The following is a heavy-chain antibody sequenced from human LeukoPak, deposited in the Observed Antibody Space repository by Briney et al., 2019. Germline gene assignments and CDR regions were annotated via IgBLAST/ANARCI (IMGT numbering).Heavy chain of an antibody. J-gene: IGHJ4*02. CDR1: GFTFSSYW. V-gene: IGHV3-53*01. CDR2: IYSGGST. D-gene: IGHD6-19*01. CDR3: ARDRVGTSYSSGWYSDY. Sequence: PGGSLRLSCAASGFTFSSYWMHWVRQAPGKGLEWVSVIYSGGSTYYADSVKGRFTISRDNSKNTLYLQMNSLRAEDTAVYYCARDRVGTSYSSGWYSDYWGQGTLVTVSS.